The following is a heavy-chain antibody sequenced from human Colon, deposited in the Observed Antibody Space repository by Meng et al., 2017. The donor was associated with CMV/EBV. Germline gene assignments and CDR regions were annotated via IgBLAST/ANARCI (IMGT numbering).Heavy chain of an antibody. V-gene: IGHV4-34*01. D-gene: IGHD3-22*01. CDR2: VDHDGTV. J-gene: IGHJ4*02. Sequence: SETLSLTCVVDGGTFPYYYWSWIRRTPEKGLEWIGEVDHDGTVKGSASLDGRVIISADAASRRFSLNLTSVTAADSGVYFCARGSYYSGNYPRRQYFEYWGQGTQVTVSS. CDR3: ARGSYYSGNYPRRQYFEY. CDR1: GGTFPYYY.